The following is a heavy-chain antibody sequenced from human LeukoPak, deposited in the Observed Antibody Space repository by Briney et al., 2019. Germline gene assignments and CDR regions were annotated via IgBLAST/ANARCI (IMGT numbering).Heavy chain of an antibody. V-gene: IGHV3-15*01. CDR2: IKTKTDGETT. Sequence: NPGGALRLSCEASGFTFTDAWMSWVRQAPGKGLEWVGRIKTKTDGETTDYAAAVTGRFTISRDDSKNTVYLQMNSLTSDDTGVYYCTTARVGYWGQGTLVTVS. J-gene: IGHJ4*02. CDR3: TTARVGY. CDR1: GFTFTDAW.